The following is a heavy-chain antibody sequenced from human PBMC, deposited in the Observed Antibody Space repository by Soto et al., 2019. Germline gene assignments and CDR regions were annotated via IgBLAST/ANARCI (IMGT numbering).Heavy chain of an antibody. Sequence: SETLSLTCTVSGGSMSSGDYSWSWIRQPPGKGLEWIAYIYSSGSTYYNPSLKRRVAISIDTSKNQFSLNLSSLTAADTAVYYCASLNLSFDPWGQGTLVTVSS. J-gene: IGHJ5*02. CDR1: GGSMSSGDYS. CDR3: ASLNLSFDP. V-gene: IGHV4-30-4*01. CDR2: IYSSGST.